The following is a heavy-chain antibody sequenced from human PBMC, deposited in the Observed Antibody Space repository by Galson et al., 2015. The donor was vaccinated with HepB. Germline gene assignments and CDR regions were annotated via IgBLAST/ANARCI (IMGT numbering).Heavy chain of an antibody. CDR3: ARSLSSSWYGGGWFDP. Sequence: SVKVSCKASGYTFTSYYMHWVRQAPGQGLEWMGIINPSGGSTSYAQKFQGRVTMTRDTSTSTVYMELSSLRSEDTAVYYCARSLSSSWYGGGWFDPWGQGTLVTVSS. V-gene: IGHV1-46*03. D-gene: IGHD6-13*01. CDR2: INPSGGST. CDR1: GYTFTSYY. J-gene: IGHJ5*02.